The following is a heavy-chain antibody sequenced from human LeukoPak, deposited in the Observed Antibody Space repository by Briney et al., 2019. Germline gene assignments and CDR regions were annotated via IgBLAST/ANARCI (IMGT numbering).Heavy chain of an antibody. J-gene: IGHJ4*02. D-gene: IGHD3-22*01. CDR3: AKDTDYYDSSGYLDY. V-gene: IGHV3-9*03. CDR2: ISWNSGSI. Sequence: GGSLRLSCAASGFTFDDYAMHWVRQAPGKGLEWVSGISWNSGSIGYADSVKGRFTISRDNAKNSLYLQMNSLRAEDMALYYCAKDTDYYDSSGYLDYWGQGTLVTVSS. CDR1: GFTFDDYA.